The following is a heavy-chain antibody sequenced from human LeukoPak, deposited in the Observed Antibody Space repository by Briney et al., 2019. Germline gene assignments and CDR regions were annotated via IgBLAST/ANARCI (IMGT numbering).Heavy chain of an antibody. CDR3: ARGIAAAGPTGGY. D-gene: IGHD6-13*01. CDR2: IYYSGST. Sequence: SETLSLTCTVSGGSISSYYWSWIGQPPGKGLEWVGYIYYSGSTNYNPSLKSRVTISVDTSKNQFSLKLSSVTAADTAVYYCARGIAAAGPTGGYWGQGTLVTVSS. CDR1: GGSISSYY. J-gene: IGHJ4*02. V-gene: IGHV4-59*01.